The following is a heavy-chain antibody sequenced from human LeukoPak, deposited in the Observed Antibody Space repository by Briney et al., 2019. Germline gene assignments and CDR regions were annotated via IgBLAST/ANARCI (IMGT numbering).Heavy chain of an antibody. CDR2: IYYSGST. D-gene: IGHD3-22*01. Sequence: PSETLSLTCTVSGGSISSGGYYWSWIRQHPGKGLEWIGYIYYSGSTYYNPSLKSRVTISVDTSKNQFSLKPSSVTAADTAVYYCAADSSGYQFAAGYWGQGTLVTVSS. J-gene: IGHJ4*02. CDR1: GGSISSGGYY. CDR3: AADSSGYQFAAGY. V-gene: IGHV4-31*03.